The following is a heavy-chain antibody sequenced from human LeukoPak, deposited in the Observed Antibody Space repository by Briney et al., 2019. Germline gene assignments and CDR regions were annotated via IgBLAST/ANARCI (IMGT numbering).Heavy chain of an antibody. CDR2: IYYTGST. CDR3: ARDFYLDGYPYFDY. CDR1: GGSITSSSHY. D-gene: IGHD5-24*01. V-gene: IGHV4-31*03. Sequence: SETLSLTCSVSGGSITSSSHYWGWIRQHPGKGLEWVGYIYYTGSTYYNPSLKGRISMSVDTSNNHFSLKLRSVSVADTAVYFCARDFYLDGYPYFDYWGQGTLVTVSS. J-gene: IGHJ4*02.